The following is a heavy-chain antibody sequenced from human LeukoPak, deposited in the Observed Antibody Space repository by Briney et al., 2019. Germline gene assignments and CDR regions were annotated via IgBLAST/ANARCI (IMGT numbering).Heavy chain of an antibody. CDR2: IRYDGSNK. J-gene: IGHJ6*04. CDR3: ARDWLYYDFWSGYYPQ. CDR1: GFTFRSYG. Sequence: GGSLRLSCAASGFTFRSYGMHWVRQAPGKGLEWVTFIRYDGSNKYYTDSVKGRFTISRDNSKNTLYLQMNSLRAEDTAVYYCARDWLYYDFWSGYYPQWGKGTTVTVSS. D-gene: IGHD3-3*01. V-gene: IGHV3-30*02.